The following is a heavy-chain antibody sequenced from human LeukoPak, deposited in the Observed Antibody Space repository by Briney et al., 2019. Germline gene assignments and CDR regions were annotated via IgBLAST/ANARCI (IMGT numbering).Heavy chain of an antibody. D-gene: IGHD2-2*01. CDR1: GGSISSYY. Sequence: SETLSLTCTVSGGSISSYYWSWIRQPPGKGLEWIGYIYYSGSTNYNPSLKSRVTISVDTSKNQFSLKLSSVTAADTAVYYCARAPPYCSSTSCYANDAFDIWGQGTVVTVSS. J-gene: IGHJ3*02. CDR3: ARAPPYCSSTSCYANDAFDI. V-gene: IGHV4-59*01. CDR2: IYYSGST.